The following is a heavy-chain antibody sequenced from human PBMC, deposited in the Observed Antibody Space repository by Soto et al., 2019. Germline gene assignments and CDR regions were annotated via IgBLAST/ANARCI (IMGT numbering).Heavy chain of an antibody. CDR3: ARDKITGLFDY. CDR1: GGSFSGYY. J-gene: IGHJ4*02. CDR2: LNHSGST. Sequence: QVQLQQWGAGLLKPSETLSLTCAVYGGSFSGYYWTWIRQPPGTGLEWIGELNHSGSTNYNPSLNSRVTISVDTSKNQFSLKLTSVTAADTAVYYCARDKITGLFDYWGQGTLVTVSS. V-gene: IGHV4-34*01. D-gene: IGHD2-8*02.